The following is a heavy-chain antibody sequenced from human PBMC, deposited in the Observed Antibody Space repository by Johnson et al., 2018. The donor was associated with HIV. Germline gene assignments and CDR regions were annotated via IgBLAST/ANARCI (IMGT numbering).Heavy chain of an antibody. Sequence: VQLVESGGGVVQPGGSLRLSCAVSGFTFDDYAMHWVRQAPGKGLEWVSGISWHSGSIGYADSVKGLFTISRDNAKNSLYLQMNSLRAEDTAVYYWMLRTHAEKAFDIWGQGTMVTVSS. CDR1: GFTFDDYA. CDR2: ISWHSGSI. J-gene: IGHJ3*02. V-gene: IGHV3-9*01. D-gene: IGHD2-8*01. CDR3: MLRTHAEKAFDI.